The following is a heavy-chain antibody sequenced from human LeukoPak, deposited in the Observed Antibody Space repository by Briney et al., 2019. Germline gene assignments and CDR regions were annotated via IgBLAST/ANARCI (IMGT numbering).Heavy chain of an antibody. V-gene: IGHV3-48*01. J-gene: IGHJ4*02. CDR1: GFTFSSYS. CDR2: ISSSSSTI. CDR3: ARDLCCSSTSPSDY. Sequence: GGSLRLSCAASGFTFSSYSLNWVRQAPGKGLEWVSYISSSSSTIYYADSVKGRFTISRDNAKNSLYLQMNSLRAEDTAVYYCARDLCCSSTSPSDYWGQGTLVTVSS. D-gene: IGHD2-2*01.